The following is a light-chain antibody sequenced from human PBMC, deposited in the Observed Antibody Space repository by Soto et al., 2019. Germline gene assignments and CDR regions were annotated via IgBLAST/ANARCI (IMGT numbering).Light chain of an antibody. Sequence: QSALTQPASVSGSPGQSITISCTGTLSDIGAYNFVSWYQQHQGKAPKLMLYDVTIRPSGVSNRFSGSKSGNTASLTISGIQAEDEADYYCTSWTTSTTMIFGGGTKLTVL. CDR2: DVT. J-gene: IGLJ2*01. CDR1: LSDIGAYNF. V-gene: IGLV2-14*03. CDR3: TSWTTSTTMI.